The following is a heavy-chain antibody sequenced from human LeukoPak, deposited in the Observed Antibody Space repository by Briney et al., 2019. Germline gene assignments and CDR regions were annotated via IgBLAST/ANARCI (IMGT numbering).Heavy chain of an antibody. CDR3: AKGFWNLDY. J-gene: IGHJ4*02. Sequence: SGGSLRLSCAASGFTFSSYAMSWVRQAPGKGLEWVSAISSSGGSTYYADSVKGRFTISRDNSKNTLYLQMNSLRGKDTAEYYCAKGFWNLDYWGQGTLVTVSS. D-gene: IGHD1-1*01. CDR1: GFTFSSYA. CDR2: ISSSGGST. V-gene: IGHV3-23*01.